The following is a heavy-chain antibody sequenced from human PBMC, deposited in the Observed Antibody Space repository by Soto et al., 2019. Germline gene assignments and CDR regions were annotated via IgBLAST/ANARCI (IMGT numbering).Heavy chain of an antibody. CDR1: PFTFSDYY. J-gene: IGHJ6*01. D-gene: IGHD5-12*01. CDR3: ARATSRGYSGYDWGYYYGRGG. CDR2: ISSSGSTI. Sequence: SLRLSCAPSPFTFSDYYMSWIRQAPGKGLEWVSYISSSGSTIYYADSVKGRFTISRDNAKNSLYLQSNSLRAEDTAVYYCARATSRGYSGYDWGYYYGRGGWRQGSTVTVAS. V-gene: IGHV3-11*01.